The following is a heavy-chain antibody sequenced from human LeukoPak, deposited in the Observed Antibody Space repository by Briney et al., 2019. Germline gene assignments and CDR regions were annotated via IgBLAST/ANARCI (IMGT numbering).Heavy chain of an antibody. J-gene: IGHJ3*02. D-gene: IGHD5-24*01. CDR1: GGTFSSYA. V-gene: IGHV1-69*13. CDR2: IIPIFGTA. Sequence: GASVKVSCKASGGTFSSYAISWVRQAPGQGLEWMGGIIPIFGTAKYAQKLQGRVTITADESTSTAYMELSSLRSEDTAVYYCAREGQMATMGDAFDIWGQGTMVTVSS. CDR3: AREGQMATMGDAFDI.